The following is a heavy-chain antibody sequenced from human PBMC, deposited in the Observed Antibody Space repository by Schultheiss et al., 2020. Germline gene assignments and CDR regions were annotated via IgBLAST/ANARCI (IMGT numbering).Heavy chain of an antibody. CDR1: GGSISSSNW. J-gene: IGHJ6*02. CDR3: ARNRATYYYYYGMDV. V-gene: IGHV4-4*02. CDR2: IYHSGST. Sequence: SETLSLTCAVSGGSISSSNWWSWVRQPPGKGLEWIGEIYHSGSTNYNPSLKSRVTISVDTSKNQFSLKLSSVTAADTAVYYCARNRATYYYYYGMDVWGQGTTVTVSS. D-gene: IGHD1-26*01.